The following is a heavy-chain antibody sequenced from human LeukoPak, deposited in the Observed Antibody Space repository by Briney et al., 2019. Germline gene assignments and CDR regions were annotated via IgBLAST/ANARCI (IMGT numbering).Heavy chain of an antibody. CDR3: AKDGIYCSSTSCKPYYYYYMDV. D-gene: IGHD2-2*01. CDR2: IRYDGSNK. CDR1: GLTFSSYG. Sequence: GGSLRLSCAASGLTFSSYGMHWVRQAPGKGLEWVAFIRYDGSNKYYADSVKGRFTISRDNSKNTLYLQMNSLRAEDTAVYYCAKDGIYCSSTSCKPYYYYYMDVWGKGTTVTISS. J-gene: IGHJ6*03. V-gene: IGHV3-30*02.